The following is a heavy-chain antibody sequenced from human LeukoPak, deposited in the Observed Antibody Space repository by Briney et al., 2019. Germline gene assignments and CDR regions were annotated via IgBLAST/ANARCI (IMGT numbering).Heavy chain of an antibody. CDR3: ARGDCSSTSCYGVVGYYYYYGMDV. CDR1: GFTFSYFW. V-gene: IGHV3-74*01. CDR2: TNTDGSYS. Sequence: PGGSLRLSCAASGFTFSYFWMHWFRQTPGKGLVWVSCTNTDGSYSSYADSVKGRFTISRDNVRNTLYLQMSSLRAEGTAVYYCARGDCSSTSCYGVVGYYYYYGMDVWGQGTTVTVSS. J-gene: IGHJ6*02. D-gene: IGHD2-2*01.